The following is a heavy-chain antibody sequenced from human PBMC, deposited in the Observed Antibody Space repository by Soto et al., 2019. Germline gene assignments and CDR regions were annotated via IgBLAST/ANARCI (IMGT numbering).Heavy chain of an antibody. CDR1: GFTFSSYA. V-gene: IGHV3-23*01. D-gene: IGHD2-15*01. Sequence: EVQLLESGGGLVQPGGSLRLSCAASGFTFSSYAMSWVRQAPGKGLEWVSAISGSGGSTYYADSVEGRFTISRDNSKNTLYLQMNSLRAEDTAVYYGAKDDVVVAATRSRWYFDLWGRGTLVTVSS. J-gene: IGHJ2*01. CDR2: ISGSGGST. CDR3: AKDDVVVAATRSRWYFDL.